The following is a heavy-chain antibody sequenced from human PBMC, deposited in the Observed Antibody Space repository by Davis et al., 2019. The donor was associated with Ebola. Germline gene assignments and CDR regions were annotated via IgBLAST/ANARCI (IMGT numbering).Heavy chain of an antibody. J-gene: IGHJ6*03. CDR2: IYYSGNT. CDR1: GGSISSYY. CDR3: ATHGDYGRYYYYYYMDV. Sequence: PSETLSLTCTVSGGSISSYYWSWIRQPPGKGLEWIGYIYYSGNTNYNPSLKSRVTISVDTSKNQFSLKLSSVTAADTAVYYCATHGDYGRYYYYYYMDVWGKGTTVTVSS. D-gene: IGHD4-17*01. V-gene: IGHV4-59*01.